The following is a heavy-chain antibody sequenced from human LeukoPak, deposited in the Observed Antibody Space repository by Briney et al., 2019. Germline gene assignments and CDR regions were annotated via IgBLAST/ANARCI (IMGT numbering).Heavy chain of an antibody. CDR3: AKDNGNYVWGSYRDRWGAFDI. CDR2: INNDGSII. D-gene: IGHD3-16*02. J-gene: IGHJ3*02. V-gene: IGHV3-74*01. Sequence: PGGSLRLSCAASGFTFSSYWMYWVRQAPGKGLVWVSRINNDGSIINYADSVKGRFTISRDNAENTLYLQMNSLRAEDMALYYCAKDNGNYVWGSYRDRWGAFDIWGQGTMVTVSS. CDR1: GFTFSSYW.